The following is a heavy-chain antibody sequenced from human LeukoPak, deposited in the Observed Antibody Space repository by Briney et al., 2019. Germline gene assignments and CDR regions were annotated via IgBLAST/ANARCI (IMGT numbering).Heavy chain of an antibody. CDR1: GGSIMTTNW. CDR3: TRESGAFSPFGF. J-gene: IGHJ4*02. Sequence: SGTPSLTCAVSGGSIMTTNWWSWVRQPPGKGLEWIGEVHLSGATNYNPSLESRVSMSIDTSKNQMSLKLTSVTAADTAIYFCTRESGAFSPFGFWGQGTLVTVSS. CDR2: VHLSGAT. V-gene: IGHV4-4*02. D-gene: IGHD1-26*01.